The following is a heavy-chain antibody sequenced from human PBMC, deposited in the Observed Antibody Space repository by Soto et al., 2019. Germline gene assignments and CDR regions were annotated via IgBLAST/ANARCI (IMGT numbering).Heavy chain of an antibody. CDR2: IKQDGSEK. D-gene: IGHD2-15*01. J-gene: IGHJ5*02. CDR1: GFTFSSYW. Sequence: GGSLRLSCAVSGFTFSSYWMSWVRQAPGKGLEWVTNIKQDGSEKYYVDSVKGRFTISRDNAKRSLYLQMMSLTAEDTAIYYCVRGGGGGLFDPWGQGTMVTVSS. CDR3: VRGGGGGLFDP. V-gene: IGHV3-7*01.